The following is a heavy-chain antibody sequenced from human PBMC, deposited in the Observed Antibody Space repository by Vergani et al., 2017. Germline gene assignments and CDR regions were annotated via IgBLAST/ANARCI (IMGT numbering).Heavy chain of an antibody. Sequence: QVQLQESGPGLVKPSETLSLTCTVSGGSISSYYWSWIRQPPGKGLEWIGYIYCSGGTNYNPSLKSRVTISVDTSKNQFSLKLSSVTAADTAVYYCARDRRAAAGYVAYYYYYGMDVWGQGTTVTVSS. CDR3: ARDRRAAAGYVAYYYYYGMDV. D-gene: IGHD6-13*01. CDR2: IYCSGGT. J-gene: IGHJ6*02. CDR1: GGSISSYY. V-gene: IGHV4-59*01.